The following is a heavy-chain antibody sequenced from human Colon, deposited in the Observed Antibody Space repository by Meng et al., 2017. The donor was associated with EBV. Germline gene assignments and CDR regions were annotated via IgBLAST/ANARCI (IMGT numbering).Heavy chain of an antibody. CDR1: GCSVYNGRYY. J-gene: IGHJ5*02. Sequence: AQRREWGPARCKASVTRSRTCSVSGCSVYNGRYYCNCTRQPPGKVLERNTYTDNIEATNYNTCLKIRLTISPDTSKNQLSRSLRAVTAADTAVYYCARVWCRSFDPWGQGTLVTVSS. CDR3: ARVWCRSFDP. D-gene: IGHD2-21*01. CDR2: TDNIEAT. V-gene: IGHV4-61*01.